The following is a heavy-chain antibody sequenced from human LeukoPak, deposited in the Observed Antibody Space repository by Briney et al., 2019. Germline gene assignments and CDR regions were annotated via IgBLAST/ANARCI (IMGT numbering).Heavy chain of an antibody. CDR1: GYTFTGYY. Sequence: ASVKVPCKASGYTFTGYYMHWVRQAPGQGLEWMGWINPNSGGTNYAQKFQGRVTMTRDTSISTAYMELSRLRSDDTAVYYCARGEYYYYYMDVWGKGTTVTISS. CDR3: ARGEYYYYYMDV. J-gene: IGHJ6*03. CDR2: INPNSGGT. V-gene: IGHV1-2*02.